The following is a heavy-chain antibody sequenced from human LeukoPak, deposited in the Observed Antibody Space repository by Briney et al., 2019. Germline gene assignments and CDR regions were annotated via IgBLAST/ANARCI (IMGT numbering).Heavy chain of an antibody. D-gene: IGHD6-13*01. J-gene: IGHJ4*02. V-gene: IGHV3-30*03. CDR3: ARNQGYSCSWLTIDY. Sequence: GGSLRLSCAASGFTFSSYGMHWVRQAPGKGLEWVAFISYDGSNKYYADSVKGRFTISRDNAKNSLYLQMNSLRAEDTAVYYCARNQGYSCSWLTIDYWGQGTLVTVSS. CDR1: GFTFSSYG. CDR2: ISYDGSNK.